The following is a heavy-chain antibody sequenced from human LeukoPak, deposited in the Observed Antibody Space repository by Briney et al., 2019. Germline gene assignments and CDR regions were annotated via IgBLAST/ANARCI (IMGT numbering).Heavy chain of an antibody. D-gene: IGHD6-13*01. CDR3: ARDSSLAAAIDY. J-gene: IGHJ4*02. CDR1: GFTFSSYW. CDR2: IKQDGSEK. V-gene: IGHV3-7*01. Sequence: PGGSLRLSCAASGFTFSSYWVSWVRQAPGKGLEWVANIKQDGSEKYYVDSVKGRFTISRDNAKNSLYLQMNSLRAEDTAVYYCARDSSLAAAIDYWGQGTLVTVSS.